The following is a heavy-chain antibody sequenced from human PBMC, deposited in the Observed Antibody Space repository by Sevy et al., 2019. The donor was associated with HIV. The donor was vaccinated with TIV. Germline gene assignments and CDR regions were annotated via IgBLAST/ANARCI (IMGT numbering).Heavy chain of an antibody. J-gene: IGHJ3*02. CDR3: VREIPHSGPAFDI. CDR2: ISDSGSSI. V-gene: IGHV3-48*03. CDR1: GFTFSSYE. D-gene: IGHD2-15*01. Sequence: GGSLRLSCAVSGFTFSSYEMNWVRQAPGKGLEWVSYISDSGSSIYYANSVRGRFTISRDSAEKSLSLQMNSLRAEDTVLYYCVREIPHSGPAFDIWGQGTMVTVSS.